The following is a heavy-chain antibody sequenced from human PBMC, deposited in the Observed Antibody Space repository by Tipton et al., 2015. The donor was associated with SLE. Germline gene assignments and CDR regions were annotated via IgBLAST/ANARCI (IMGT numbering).Heavy chain of an antibody. CDR3: AGHWNGGDAFDI. V-gene: IGHV4-39*07. D-gene: IGHD2-15*01. CDR1: GASISSDNDY. CDR2: IYYSGTT. Sequence: TLSLTCSISGASISSDNDYWGWIRQPPGKGLEWIGTIYYSGTTYYNPSLKSRVTISIDASKKQFSLKLSYVTAADTAVYYCAGHWNGGDAFDIWGQGTVVTVSS. J-gene: IGHJ3*02.